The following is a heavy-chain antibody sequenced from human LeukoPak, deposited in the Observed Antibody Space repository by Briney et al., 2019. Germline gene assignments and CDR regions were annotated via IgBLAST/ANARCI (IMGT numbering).Heavy chain of an antibody. CDR1: GGSISSGGYY. CDR3: AGRLFTIFGVVNDY. V-gene: IGHV4-31*03. J-gene: IGHJ4*02. CDR2: IYYSGST. D-gene: IGHD3-3*01. Sequence: SETLSLTCTVSGGSISSGGYYWSWIRQHPGKGLEWIGYIYYSGSTYYNPSLKSRVTISVDTSKNQFSLKLSSVTAADTAVYYCAGRLFTIFGVVNDYWGQGTLVTVSS.